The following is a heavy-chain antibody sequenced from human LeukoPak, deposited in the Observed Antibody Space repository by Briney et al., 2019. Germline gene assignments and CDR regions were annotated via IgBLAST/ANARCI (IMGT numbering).Heavy chain of an antibody. J-gene: IGHJ4*02. Sequence: QAGGSLRLSCAASGFTFSSYAMHWVRQAPGKGLEWVAVISHDGSNKYYADSVKGRFTISRDNSKNTLYLQMNSLRAEDTAVYYCARVEDYGDYVPFDYWGQGTLVTVSS. V-gene: IGHV3-30-3*01. D-gene: IGHD4-17*01. CDR2: ISHDGSNK. CDR1: GFTFSSYA. CDR3: ARVEDYGDYVPFDY.